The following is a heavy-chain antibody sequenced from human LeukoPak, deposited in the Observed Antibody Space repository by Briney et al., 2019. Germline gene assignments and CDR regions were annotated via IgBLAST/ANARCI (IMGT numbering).Heavy chain of an antibody. J-gene: IGHJ4*02. V-gene: IGHV4-31*03. CDR1: GGSISTGGYY. CDR3: AGDCSSTSCNLPVDY. CDR2: IYYSGST. Sequence: SETLSLTCTVSGGSISTGGYYWGWIRQHPGKGLEWIGHIYYSGSTYYNPSLKSRVTISVDTSKNQFSLKLSSVTVADTAVYYCAGDCSSTSCNLPVDYWGQGTLVTVSS. D-gene: IGHD2-2*01.